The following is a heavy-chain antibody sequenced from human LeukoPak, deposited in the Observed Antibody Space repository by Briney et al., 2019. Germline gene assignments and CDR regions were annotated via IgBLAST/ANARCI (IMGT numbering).Heavy chain of an antibody. CDR1: GASIASHSW. CDR3: AYNRNFALDN. D-gene: IGHD1-14*01. CDR2: VYHSGGA. V-gene: IGHV4/OR15-8*01. Sequence: SETLSLTCAVSGASIASHSWWSWVRQPPGKGREWIGEVYHSGGANYKPSLKSRVTISVDTSRNHFSLKLTSVTAADTAVYFCAYNRNFALDNWGQGTLVTVSS. J-gene: IGHJ4*01.